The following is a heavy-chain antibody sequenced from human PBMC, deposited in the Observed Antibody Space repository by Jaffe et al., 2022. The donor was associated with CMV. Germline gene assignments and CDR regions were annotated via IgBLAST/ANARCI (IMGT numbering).Heavy chain of an antibody. CDR2: INPNSGGT. J-gene: IGHJ4*02. CDR3: ARDLWELRPIGY. CDR1: GYTFTGYY. D-gene: IGHD1-26*01. Sequence: QVQLEQSGAEVKKPGASVKVSCKASGYTFTGYYIHWVRQAPGQGLEWMGWINPNSGGTKYAQKFQGRVTMTRDTSISTAYMELSRLRSDDTAVYYCARDLWELRPIGYWGQGTLVTVSS. V-gene: IGHV1-2*02.